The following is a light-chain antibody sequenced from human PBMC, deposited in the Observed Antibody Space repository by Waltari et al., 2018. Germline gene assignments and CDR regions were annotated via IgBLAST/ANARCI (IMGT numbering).Light chain of an antibody. CDR1: SSDVGTYNL. CDR2: ESP. CDR3: CSFAGSSPHVV. V-gene: IGLV2-23*01. Sequence: QSALTQPASVSGSPGQSITISCTGTSSDVGTYNLVSLYQHHPGKAPKLMIYESPKRPSGVSNRFSGSKSGNTASLTISGLQAEDEADYYCCSFAGSSPHVVFGGGTKLTVL. J-gene: IGLJ2*01.